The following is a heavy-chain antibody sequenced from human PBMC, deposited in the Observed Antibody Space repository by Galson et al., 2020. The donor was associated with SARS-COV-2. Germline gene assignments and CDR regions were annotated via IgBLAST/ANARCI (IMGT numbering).Heavy chain of an antibody. CDR3: AKDLEGMDV. V-gene: IGHV3-30*18. J-gene: IGHJ6*02. CDR2: ISYDGSNK. D-gene: IGHD3-3*01. Sequence: GESLKISCAASGFTFSSYGMHWVRQAPGKGLEWVAVISYDGSNKYYADSVKGRFTISRDNSKNTLYLQMNSLRAEDTAVYYCAKDLEGMDVWGQGTTVTVSS. CDR1: GFTFSSYG.